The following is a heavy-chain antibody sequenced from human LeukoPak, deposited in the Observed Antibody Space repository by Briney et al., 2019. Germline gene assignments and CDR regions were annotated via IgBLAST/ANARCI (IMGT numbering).Heavy chain of an antibody. CDR2: IYYTGTT. V-gene: IGHV4-59*01. CDR3: ARGYDIDV. CDR1: GGSISNYY. Sequence: KPSETLSLTCTVSGGSISNYYWSWIRQPPGKALGWIGYIYYTGTTKYNPSLKSRATISLDTSKNQFSLRLTSVTAADTALFFCARGYDIDVWGQGTTVTVSS. J-gene: IGHJ6*02.